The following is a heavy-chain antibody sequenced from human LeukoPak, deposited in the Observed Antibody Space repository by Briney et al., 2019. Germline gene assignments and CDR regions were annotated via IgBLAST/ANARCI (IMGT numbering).Heavy chain of an antibody. CDR2: IIPIFGTT. CDR1: GGTFSSYA. D-gene: IGHD3-22*01. Sequence: SVKVSCKASGGTFSSYAISWVRQAPGQGLEWMGGIIPIFGTTNYAQKFQGRVTITADESTSTAYMELSSLRSEDTAVYYCASPPIHYYDSSGYPYYFDYWGQGTLVTVSS. V-gene: IGHV1-69*01. J-gene: IGHJ4*02. CDR3: ASPPIHYYDSSGYPYYFDY.